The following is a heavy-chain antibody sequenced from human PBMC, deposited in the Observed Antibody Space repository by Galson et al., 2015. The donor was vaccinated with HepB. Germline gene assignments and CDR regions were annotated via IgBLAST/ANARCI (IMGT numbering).Heavy chain of an antibody. J-gene: IGHJ4*02. CDR1: AFTFNRYP. CDR2: ISYDGSEK. CDR3: AGLWFGQIDY. Sequence: SLRLSCAASAFTFNRYPMHWVRQAPGKGLEWVALISYDGSEKYYADSLKGRFTISRDNSKNTLYLQMNSLRDEDTAVYYCAGLWFGQIDYWGQGTLVTVSS. D-gene: IGHD3-10*01. V-gene: IGHV3-30*04.